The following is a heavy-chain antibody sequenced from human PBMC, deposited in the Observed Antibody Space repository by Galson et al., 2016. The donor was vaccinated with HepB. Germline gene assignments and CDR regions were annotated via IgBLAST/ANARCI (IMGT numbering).Heavy chain of an antibody. V-gene: IGHV3-30-3*01. CDR3: ARGLTTSWVVDY. D-gene: IGHD2-2*01. Sequence: SLRLSCAASGFTFSDFAIHWVRQAPGKGLKWVALISYDGSNTYYADSVKGRFTISRDNSNNTLWLQMNSLRVEDTAIYYCARGLTTSWVVDYWGPGTLLTVSS. CDR1: GFTFSDFA. J-gene: IGHJ4*02. CDR2: ISYDGSNT.